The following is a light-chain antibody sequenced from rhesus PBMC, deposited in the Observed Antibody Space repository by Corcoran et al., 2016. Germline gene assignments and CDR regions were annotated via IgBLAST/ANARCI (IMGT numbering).Light chain of an antibody. J-gene: IGKJ3*01. CDR1: QSVRRY. Sequence: EIVMTQSPATLSLSPGDRATLSCRASQSVRRYVAWYQQKPEQAPRLLIYGTSTRATGIPDSGRGSGSGKELHIIISRLEPEDVGLYCCQKYHDWNTFGPGTRLDIK. CDR3: QKYHDWNT. V-gene: IGKV3S9*01. CDR2: GTS.